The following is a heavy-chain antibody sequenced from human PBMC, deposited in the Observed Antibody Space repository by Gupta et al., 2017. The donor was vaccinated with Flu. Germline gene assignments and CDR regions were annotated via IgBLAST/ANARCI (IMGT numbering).Heavy chain of an antibody. D-gene: IGHD4-17*01. Sequence: EVQLVESGGGLVQPGGSLRLSCAASGFSFSNYEMNWVRQAPGKGLEWVAYISSSGGPTYYADSVKGRFTISRDDAKKSLYLRMNSLRAEDTAVYYCVRYGDYVQTYWGQGTLVTVSS. CDR2: ISSSGGPT. J-gene: IGHJ4*02. V-gene: IGHV3-48*03. CDR3: VRYGDYVQTY. CDR1: GFSFSNYE.